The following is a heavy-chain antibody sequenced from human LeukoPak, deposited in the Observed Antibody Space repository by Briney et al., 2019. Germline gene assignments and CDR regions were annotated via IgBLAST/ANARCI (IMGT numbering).Heavy chain of an antibody. D-gene: IGHD1-26*01. V-gene: IGHV3-7*01. CDR1: GFTFTNSW. Sequence: GGSLRLSCAASGFTFTNSWMAWVRQAPGKGLEWVANIKQDGSTEHYADSLKGRFTISRDNPKNSLYLQMNNLRADDTAVYYCTRDTDGSLDYWGQGILVTVAS. CDR3: TRDTDGSLDY. CDR2: IKQDGSTE. J-gene: IGHJ4*02.